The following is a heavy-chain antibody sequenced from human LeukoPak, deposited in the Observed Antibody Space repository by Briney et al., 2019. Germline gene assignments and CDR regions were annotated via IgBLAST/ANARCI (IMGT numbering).Heavy chain of an antibody. J-gene: IGHJ4*02. V-gene: IGHV3-23*01. Sequence: GGSLRLSCAASGFKFSSDWMSWVRQAPGKGLEWVSAISGSGGSTYYADSVKGRFTISRDNSKNTLYLQMNSLRAEDTAVYYCAKEPDYGDYFDYWGQGTLVTVSS. CDR3: AKEPDYGDYFDY. CDR1: GFKFSSDW. D-gene: IGHD4-17*01. CDR2: ISGSGGST.